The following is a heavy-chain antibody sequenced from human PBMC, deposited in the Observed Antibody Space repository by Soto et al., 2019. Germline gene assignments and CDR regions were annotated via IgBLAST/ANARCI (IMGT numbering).Heavy chain of an antibody. D-gene: IGHD6-6*01. CDR3: AKDLTRQLAYWLDP. V-gene: IGHV6-1*01. Sequence: PSQTLSLTCAISGDSVSSNSAAWNWIRQSPSRGLEWLGRAYYRSKWYNDYAVSVKSRITINPDTSKNQFSLQLNSVTPEDTAVYYCAKDLTRQLAYWLDPWGQGTQVTVSS. CDR1: GDSVSSNSAA. J-gene: IGHJ5*02. CDR2: AYYRSKWYN.